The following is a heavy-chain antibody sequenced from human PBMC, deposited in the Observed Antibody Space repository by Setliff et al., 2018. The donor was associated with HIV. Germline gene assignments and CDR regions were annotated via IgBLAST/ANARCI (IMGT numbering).Heavy chain of an antibody. V-gene: IGHV1-18*01. Sequence: VASVKVSCKASGYIFTNYGISWVRQAPGQGLEWMGWITGYNGNTNYAEKFQGRVTMTIDTSTSTAYLELRSLRSDGTAVYYCARVGPESLPYTWDDEADTFDIWGQGTMVTVSS. CDR3: ARVGPESLPYTWDDEADTFDI. CDR1: GYIFTNYG. CDR2: ITGYNGNT. J-gene: IGHJ3*02. D-gene: IGHD1-1*01.